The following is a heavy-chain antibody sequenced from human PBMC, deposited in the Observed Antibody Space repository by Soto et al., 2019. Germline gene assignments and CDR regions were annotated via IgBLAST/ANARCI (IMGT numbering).Heavy chain of an antibody. D-gene: IGHD4-17*01. V-gene: IGHV4-39*01. J-gene: IGHJ4*02. CDR1: GGSISGSSYY. Sequence: PSETLSLTCTVSGGSISGSSYYWGWIRQPPGKGLEWIGSIYYSGSTYYNPSLKSRVTISVDTSKNQFSLKLSSVPAADTAVYYRASLALYGDSRFDYWGQGTLVTVSS. CDR2: IYYSGST. CDR3: ASLALYGDSRFDY.